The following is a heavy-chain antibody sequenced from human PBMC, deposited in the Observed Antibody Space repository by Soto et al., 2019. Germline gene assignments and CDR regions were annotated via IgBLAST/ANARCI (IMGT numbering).Heavy chain of an antibody. D-gene: IGHD2-15*01. Sequence: GGSLRLSCAASGFTFSSYGMHWVRQAPGKGLEWVAVIRYDGSNKYYADSVKGRFTISRDNSKNTLYLQMNSLRAEDTAVYYCARAGYCSGGSCQLDAFDIWGQGTMVTVSS. CDR3: ARAGYCSGGSCQLDAFDI. J-gene: IGHJ3*02. CDR1: GFTFSSYG. V-gene: IGHV3-33*01. CDR2: IRYDGSNK.